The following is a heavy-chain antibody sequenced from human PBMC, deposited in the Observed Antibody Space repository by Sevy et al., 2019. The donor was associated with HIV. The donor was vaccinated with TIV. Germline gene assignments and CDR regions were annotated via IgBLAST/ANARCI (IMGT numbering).Heavy chain of an antibody. CDR2: IRYDGNNK. CDR1: GFTFRTYG. V-gene: IGHV3-30*02. D-gene: IGHD2-21*02. J-gene: IGHJ4*02. CDR3: ANGDYYFDY. Sequence: GGSLRLSCAASGFTFRTYGMQWVRQAPGKGLEWVAFIRYDGNNKYYTDSVKGRFTICRDNSKNTLYLHMNSLRAEDTAVYYCANGDYYFDYWGQGTLVTVSS.